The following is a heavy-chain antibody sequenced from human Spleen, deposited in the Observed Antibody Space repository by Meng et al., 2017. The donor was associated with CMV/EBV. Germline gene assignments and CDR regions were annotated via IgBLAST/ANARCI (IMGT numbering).Heavy chain of an antibody. V-gene: IGHV1-46*01. CDR2: INPSGGST. D-gene: IGHD3-3*01. CDR1: YS. CDR3: ARAKGIYFGVVSNKPIHNWFDP. J-gene: IGHJ5*02. Sequence: YSMHWVRQAPRQGLAWMGIINPSGGSTSYAQKFQGRVTMTRDTSTSTVYMELSSLRSEDTAVYYCARAKGIYFGVVSNKPIHNWFDPWGQGTLVTVSS.